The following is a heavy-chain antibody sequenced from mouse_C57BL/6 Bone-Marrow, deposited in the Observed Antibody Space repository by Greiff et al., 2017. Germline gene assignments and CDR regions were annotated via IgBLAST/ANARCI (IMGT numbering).Heavy chain of an antibody. CDR1: GYTFTSYW. CDR2: IDPSDSYT. CDR3: ARRAFDY. J-gene: IGHJ2*01. D-gene: IGHD3-1*01. V-gene: IGHV1-69*01. Sequence: QVQLKQPGAELVMPGASVKLSCKASGYTFTSYWMHWVKQRPGQGLEWIGEIDPSDSYTNYNQKFKGKSTLTVDKSSSTAYMQLSSLTSEDSAVYYCARRAFDYWGQGTTLTGSS.